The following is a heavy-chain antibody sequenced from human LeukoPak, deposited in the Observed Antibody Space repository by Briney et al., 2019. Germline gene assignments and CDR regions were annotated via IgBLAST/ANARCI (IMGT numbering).Heavy chain of an antibody. V-gene: IGHV4-4*07. Sequence: SDTLSLPCHVSGGFIRRYWWGWLRQPAGKGLEWIRRIYATGSTKFNPSLKSRLTMSMDTSTNRISLNLTSVTAADTAIYFCARRGYTASYYFLDFWSQGMLVTVTS. CDR3: ARRGYTASYYFLDF. CDR1: GGFIRRYW. CDR2: IYATGST. D-gene: IGHD1-26*01. J-gene: IGHJ4*02.